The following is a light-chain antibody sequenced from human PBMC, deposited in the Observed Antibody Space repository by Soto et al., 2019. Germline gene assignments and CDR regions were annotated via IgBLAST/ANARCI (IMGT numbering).Light chain of an antibody. J-gene: IGKJ1*01. CDR2: GAS. Sequence: EIVLTQSPGTLSLSPGERATLPCGASQSVTSNYLAWYQQKPGQAPRLLIFGASIRVTGIPDRFIGSGSGTHFTLTISRLEPEDFAVYYCQHYVTSLTTFGQGTKVDIK. CDR1: QSVTSNY. V-gene: IGKV3-20*01. CDR3: QHYVTSLTT.